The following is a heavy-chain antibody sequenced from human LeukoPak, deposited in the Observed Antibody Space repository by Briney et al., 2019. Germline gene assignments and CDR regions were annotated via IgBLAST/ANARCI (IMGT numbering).Heavy chain of an antibody. CDR3: ASRDNGSGVVPDY. CDR1: GGSVSSGSYY. Sequence: SETLSLTCTVSGGSVSSGSYYCSWIRQPPGKGLEWIGYIYYSGSTNYNPSLKSRVTISVDTSKNQFSLKLSSVTAADTAVYYCASRDNGSGVVPDYWGQGTLVTVSS. CDR2: IYYSGST. V-gene: IGHV4-61*01. J-gene: IGHJ4*02. D-gene: IGHD3-10*01.